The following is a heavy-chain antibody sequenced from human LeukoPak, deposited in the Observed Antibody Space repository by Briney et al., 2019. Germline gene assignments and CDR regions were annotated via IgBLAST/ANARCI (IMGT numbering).Heavy chain of an antibody. V-gene: IGHV3-48*03. CDR2: ISASGSTE. Sequence: GGSLRLSCAASGFTFSVYEMNWVRQAQGKGPEWVSYISASGSTEKYADSVKGRFTISRDNAKSSLYLQMNSLRVEDTAVYYCARGRGNDIWGQGTLAAVSS. D-gene: IGHD2-8*01. CDR1: GFTFSVYE. J-gene: IGHJ4*02. CDR3: ARGRGNDI.